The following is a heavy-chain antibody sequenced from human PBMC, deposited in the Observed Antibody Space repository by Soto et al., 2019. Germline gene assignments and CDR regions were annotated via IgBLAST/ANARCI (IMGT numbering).Heavy chain of an antibody. CDR2: IKVDGSEK. D-gene: IGHD6-19*01. V-gene: IGHV3-7*05. Sequence: EVQLVESGGGFVQPGGSLRLSCAASGFTFSNYWVSWVRQAPGKGLEWVANIKVDGSEKYYVDSVKGRFTISRDNAKNSLYLQMNSLRAEDTAVYYCAGVAVRGQGTRVTVSS. J-gene: IGHJ4*02. CDR3: AGVAV. CDR1: GFTFSNYW.